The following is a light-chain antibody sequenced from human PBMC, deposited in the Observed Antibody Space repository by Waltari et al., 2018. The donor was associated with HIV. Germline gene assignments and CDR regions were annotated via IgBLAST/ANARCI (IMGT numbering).Light chain of an antibody. Sequence: QSALTQPPSASGSPGQSVTISCTGTSSDVGGYNYVSWYQQHPGKAPKLMIYEVDTRPSGVPARFSGSKSDNTASLTVSGLQAEDEADYYCSSYAGSNNVVFGGGTKLTVL. J-gene: IGLJ2*01. CDR2: EVD. V-gene: IGLV2-8*01. CDR3: SSYAGSNNVV. CDR1: SSDVGGYNY.